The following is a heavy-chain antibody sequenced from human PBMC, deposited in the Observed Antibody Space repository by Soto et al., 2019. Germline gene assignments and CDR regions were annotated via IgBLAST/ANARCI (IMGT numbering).Heavy chain of an antibody. CDR3: GNDFHGGVVVVAADH. J-gene: IGHJ4*02. D-gene: IGHD2-15*01. Sequence: QVQLAESGGGVVQPGRSLRLSCEASGFTFTSYGMHWVRQAPGKGLERWELISNDGSKKYYADAMKGRFTISRDNSKNTLDLQTNSLRAEDTAVYYCGNDFHGGVVVVAADHWSQGTLVTVSS. V-gene: IGHV3-30*18. CDR2: ISNDGSKK. CDR1: GFTFTSYG.